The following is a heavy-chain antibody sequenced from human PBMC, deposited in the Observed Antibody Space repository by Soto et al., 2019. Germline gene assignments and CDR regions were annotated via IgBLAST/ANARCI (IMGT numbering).Heavy chain of an antibody. Sequence: EASVKVSCKASGYTFTSYYMHWVRQAPGQGLEWMGIINPSGGSTSYAQKFQGRVTITRDTSTSTVYMELSSLRSEDTAVYYCARFSYNWNDHDYWGQGTLVTVSS. J-gene: IGHJ4*02. V-gene: IGHV1-46*01. CDR3: ARFSYNWNDHDY. CDR1: GYTFTSYY. CDR2: INPSGGST. D-gene: IGHD1-20*01.